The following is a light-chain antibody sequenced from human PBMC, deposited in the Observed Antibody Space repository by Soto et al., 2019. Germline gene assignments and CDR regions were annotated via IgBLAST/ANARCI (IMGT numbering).Light chain of an antibody. Sequence: QSVLTQPPSVSDAPRQRVTISCSGSSSNIGKNAVNWYQQLPGRAPKLLIFYDDLLPSGVSDRFSGSKSGTSASLAISGLQSDDEADYYCAAWDDSLNGFVFGTGTKLTVL. CDR3: AAWDDSLNGFV. V-gene: IGLV1-36*01. J-gene: IGLJ1*01. CDR2: YDD. CDR1: SSNIGKNA.